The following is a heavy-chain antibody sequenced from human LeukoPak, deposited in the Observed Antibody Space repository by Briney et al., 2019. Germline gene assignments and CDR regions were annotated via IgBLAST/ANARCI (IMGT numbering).Heavy chain of an antibody. D-gene: IGHD3-22*01. CDR2: INSDGRST. V-gene: IGHV3-74*01. CDR1: GFTFSSYW. J-gene: IGHJ4*02. CDR3: ARDTYYDSSGPDDY. Sequence: GGSLRLSCAASGFTFSSYWMHCVRHAPGKGLVWVSRINSDGRSTSYADSVKGRFTISRDNAKNTLYLQMNSLRAEDTAVYYCARDTYYDSSGPDDYWGQGTLVTVSS.